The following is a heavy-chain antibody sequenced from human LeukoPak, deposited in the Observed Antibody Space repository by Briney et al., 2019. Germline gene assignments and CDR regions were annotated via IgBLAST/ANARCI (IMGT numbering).Heavy chain of an antibody. CDR2: IWYDGSNK. CDR3: ARDRGTTSSWGSYFDP. D-gene: IGHD1-14*01. Sequence: GGSLRLSCAASGFTFSSSGMYCVRQAPGKGPEWVALIWYDGSNKYYADSVKGRFSISRDNSKNTVYLEMNSLRAEDTAVYYCARDRGTTSSWGSYFDPWGRGTLVTVSS. J-gene: IGHJ2*01. V-gene: IGHV3-33*07. CDR1: GFTFSSSG.